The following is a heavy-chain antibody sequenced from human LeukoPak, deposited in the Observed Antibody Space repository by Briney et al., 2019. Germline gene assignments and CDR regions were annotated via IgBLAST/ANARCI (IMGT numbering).Heavy chain of an antibody. D-gene: IGHD3-16*01. J-gene: IGHJ4*02. CDR1: GFTVSTNY. CDR3: ARLGWGIEAAGAFDY. CDR2: IYADGRT. V-gene: IGHV3-66*01. Sequence: GGSLRLSCTASGFTVSTNYVSWVRQALGKGLEWVSVIYADGRTFYPDSVKGRFTMSRDTSRNTVYLQMNSLRAEDTAIYYCARLGWGIEAAGAFDYWGQGTLVTVSS.